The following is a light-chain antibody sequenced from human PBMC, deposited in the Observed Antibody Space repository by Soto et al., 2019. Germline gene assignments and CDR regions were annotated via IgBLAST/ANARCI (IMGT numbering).Light chain of an antibody. Sequence: DVVMTQSPLSLPVTLGQPASISCRSSQSLEYSDGNTYLNWYQQRPGQSPRRLIYKVSTRDSGVPDRFSGSGSGIDFTLKIRRVEAEDVGLYYCMQATHWPRTFGQGTKVEIK. CDR3: MQATHWPRT. V-gene: IGKV2-30*01. J-gene: IGKJ1*01. CDR2: KVS. CDR1: QSLEYSDGNTY.